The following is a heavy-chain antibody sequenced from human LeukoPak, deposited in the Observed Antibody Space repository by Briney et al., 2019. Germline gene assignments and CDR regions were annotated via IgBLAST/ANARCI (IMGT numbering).Heavy chain of an antibody. CDR1: GYSISSGYY. V-gene: IGHV4-38-2*02. CDR3: ATYYCSSTSCHRGFDY. Sequence: PSETLSLTCTVSGYSISSGYYWGWIRQPPGKGLEWIGSMYHSGSTYSNPSLKSRVTISVDTSKNQFSLKLSSVTAADTAVYYCATYYCSSTSCHRGFDYWGQGALVTVSS. CDR2: MYHSGST. J-gene: IGHJ4*02. D-gene: IGHD2-2*01.